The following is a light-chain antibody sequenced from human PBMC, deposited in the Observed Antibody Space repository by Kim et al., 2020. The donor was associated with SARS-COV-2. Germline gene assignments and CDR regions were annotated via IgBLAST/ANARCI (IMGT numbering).Light chain of an antibody. CDR2: EDN. V-gene: IGLV6-57*03. Sequence: KRVTNSCTRSSGSIASSVVQWYQQRRGSAPTTVIYEDNQRPSGVPDRFSGSIDSSSNSASLTISGLKTEDEADYYCQSYDSSNYVVFGGGTQLTVL. J-gene: IGLJ2*01. CDR3: QSYDSSNYVV. CDR1: SGSIASSV.